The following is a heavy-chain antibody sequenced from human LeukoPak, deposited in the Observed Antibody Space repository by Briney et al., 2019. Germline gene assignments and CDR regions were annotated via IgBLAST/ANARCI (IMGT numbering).Heavy chain of an antibody. Sequence: GGSLRLSCAASGFTFSSYSMPWLRQAPGKGLAYVSAISSNGDNTYYAGSVKGRFTISRDNSKNTLCLQMGSLRVEDMGVYYCAREVDRVFDYWGQGNLVTVSS. CDR3: AREVDRVFDY. V-gene: IGHV3-64*02. CDR2: ISSNGDNT. J-gene: IGHJ4*02. CDR1: GFTFSSYS. D-gene: IGHD2-2*01.